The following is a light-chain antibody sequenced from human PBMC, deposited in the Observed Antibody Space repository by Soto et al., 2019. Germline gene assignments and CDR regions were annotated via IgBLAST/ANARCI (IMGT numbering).Light chain of an antibody. Sequence: DIQMTQSPSTLSASVGDRVTITCRASQSINSWLAWYQQKPGKAPKLLIHKASILQSGALSRFSGSESGTEFTLTISSLQPDDFATYYCQQYNSYSGTFGQGTKVDIK. V-gene: IGKV1-5*03. CDR2: KAS. J-gene: IGKJ1*01. CDR1: QSINSW. CDR3: QQYNSYSGT.